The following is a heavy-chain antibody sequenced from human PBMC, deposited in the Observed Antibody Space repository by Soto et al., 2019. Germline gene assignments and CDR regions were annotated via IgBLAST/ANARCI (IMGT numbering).Heavy chain of an antibody. Sequence: QVQLVQSGAEVKKPGASVKVSCKASGYTFSSYGISWVRQAPGQGLEWMGWISAYNGNTNYAQKLQGRVTTTTDTSTSTAYMGERSLRSDGTAVYFCARSIAAAVDLDYWGQGTLVTVSS. J-gene: IGHJ4*02. CDR3: ARSIAAAVDLDY. D-gene: IGHD6-13*01. V-gene: IGHV1-18*01. CDR1: GYTFSSYG. CDR2: ISAYNGNT.